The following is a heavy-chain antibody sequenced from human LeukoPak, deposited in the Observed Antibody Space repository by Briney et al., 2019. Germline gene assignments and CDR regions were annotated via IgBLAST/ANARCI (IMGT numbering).Heavy chain of an antibody. CDR1: GGSISSSSYY. V-gene: IGHV4-39*01. CDR3: ARLMTTVTTFNY. D-gene: IGHD4-17*01. CDR2: IYYSGST. Sequence: SETLSLTCTVSGGSISSSSYYWGWIRQPPGKGLEWIGSIYYSGSTYYNPSLKSRVTISVDTSKNQFSLKLSSVTAADTAMYYCARLMTTVTTFNYWGQGTLVTVSS. J-gene: IGHJ4*02.